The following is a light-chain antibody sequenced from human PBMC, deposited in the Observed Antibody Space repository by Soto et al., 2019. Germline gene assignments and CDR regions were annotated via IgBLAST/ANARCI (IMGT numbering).Light chain of an antibody. CDR1: ESVSDNY. CDR3: QHYGDSSWT. V-gene: IGKV3-20*01. J-gene: IGKJ1*01. Sequence: EIVLTQSPGTLSLSPGERATLSCRASESVSDNYLAWYQQRSGQAPRLVIYGASSRASAVPDRFSGSGSGADFTLTISRLEPEDFAVYFCQHYGDSSWTFGQGTKVDIK. CDR2: GAS.